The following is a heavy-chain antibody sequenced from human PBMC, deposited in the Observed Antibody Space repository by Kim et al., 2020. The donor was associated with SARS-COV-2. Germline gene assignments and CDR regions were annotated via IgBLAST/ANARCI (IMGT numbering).Heavy chain of an antibody. V-gene: IGHV3-11*01. D-gene: IGHD6-13*01. J-gene: IGHJ4*02. Sequence: SGKGRFTSTRENAKNTLYLQMNSLRAEDTAVYYCASGYSSSWYQIRTFDYWGQGTLVTVSS. CDR3: ASGYSSSWYQIRTFDY.